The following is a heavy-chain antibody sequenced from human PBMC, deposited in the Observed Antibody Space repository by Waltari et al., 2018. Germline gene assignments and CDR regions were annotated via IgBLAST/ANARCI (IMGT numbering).Heavy chain of an antibody. CDR2: IYTSGST. CDR3: ARGGWAYYFDY. V-gene: IGHV4-61*02. J-gene: IGHJ4*02. Sequence: QVQLQESGPGLVKPSQTLSLTCTVSGGSISSGSYYWSWIRQPAGKGLEWIGRIYTSGSTNYNPSLKSRVTISVDTSKNQFSLKLSSVTAADTAVYYCARGGWAYYFDYWGQGTLVTVSS. D-gene: IGHD6-19*01. CDR1: GGSISSGSYY.